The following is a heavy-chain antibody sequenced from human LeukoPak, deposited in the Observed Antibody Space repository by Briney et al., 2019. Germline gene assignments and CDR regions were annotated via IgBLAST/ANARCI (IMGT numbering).Heavy chain of an antibody. Sequence: ASVKVSCKASGYTFTGYYMHWVRQAPGQGLEWMGWINPNSGGTNYAQKFQGRVTMTRDTSISTAYMELSRLRSDDTAVYYCARGQRYSGYDYYYYYYMDVWGKGTTVTISS. CDR2: INPNSGGT. V-gene: IGHV1-2*02. D-gene: IGHD5-12*01. CDR3: ARGQRYSGYDYYYYYYMDV. CDR1: GYTFTGYY. J-gene: IGHJ6*03.